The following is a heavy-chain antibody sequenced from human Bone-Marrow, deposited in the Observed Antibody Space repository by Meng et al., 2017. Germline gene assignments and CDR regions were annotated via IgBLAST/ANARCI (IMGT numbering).Heavy chain of an antibody. CDR3: ARDQGIAVAGFGFDY. V-gene: IGHV1-46*01. J-gene: IGHJ4*02. Sequence: ASVKVSCKASGYTFTSYYMHWVRQAPGQGLEWMGIINPSGGSTSYAQKFQGRVTMTRDTSTSTVYMELSSLRSEDTAVYYCARDQGIAVAGFGFDYWGQGTLVTVSS. CDR2: INPSGGST. D-gene: IGHD6-19*01. CDR1: GYTFTSYY.